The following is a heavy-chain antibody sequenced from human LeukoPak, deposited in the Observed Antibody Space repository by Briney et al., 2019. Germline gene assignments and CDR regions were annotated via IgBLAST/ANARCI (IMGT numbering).Heavy chain of an antibody. D-gene: IGHD6-19*01. V-gene: IGHV3-23*01. CDR1: GFTFSSYP. CDR2: IGGSGGST. CDR3: AKGGGSGGVDY. J-gene: IGHJ4*02. Sequence: GGSLRLSCPASGFTFSSYPMSWVRQPPGRGREWVSAIGGSGGSTYYADSVKGRFTISRDNSKNTLYLQMNSLRAEDTAVYYCAKGGGSGGVDYWGQGTLVTVSS.